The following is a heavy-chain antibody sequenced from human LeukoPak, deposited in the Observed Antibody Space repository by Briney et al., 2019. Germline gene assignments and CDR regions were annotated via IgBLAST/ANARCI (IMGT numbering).Heavy chain of an antibody. D-gene: IGHD6-19*01. CDR1: GGSFSGYY. CDR2: INHSGST. V-gene: IGHV4-34*01. Sequence: SSETLSLTCAVYGGSFSGYYWSWIRQPPGKGLEWIGEINHSGSTNYNPSLKSRVTISVDTSKNQFSLKLSSVTAADTAVYYCARLVLSFDYWGQGTLVTVSS. J-gene: IGHJ4*02. CDR3: ARLVLSFDY.